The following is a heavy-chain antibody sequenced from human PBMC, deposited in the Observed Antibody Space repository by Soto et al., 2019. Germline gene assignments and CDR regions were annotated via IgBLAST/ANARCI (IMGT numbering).Heavy chain of an antibody. CDR1: GFTFSSYA. Sequence: QVQLVESGGGVVQPGRSLRLSCAASGFTFSSYAMHWVRQAPGKGLEWVAVISYDGRNKYYADSVKGRFTISRDNSKNRLYLQMNSLRAEDTAVYYCARGDIVLVPAAIFGHFDYWGQGTLVTVSS. CDR3: ARGDIVLVPAAIFGHFDY. V-gene: IGHV3-30*04. D-gene: IGHD2-2*01. J-gene: IGHJ4*02. CDR2: ISYDGRNK.